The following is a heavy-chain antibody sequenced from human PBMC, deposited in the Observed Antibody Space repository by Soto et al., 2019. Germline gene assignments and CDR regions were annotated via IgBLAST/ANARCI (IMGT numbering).Heavy chain of an antibody. CDR2: ISSSGSTI. J-gene: IGHJ6*02. D-gene: IGHD3-10*01. Sequence: QVQLVESGGGLVKPGGSLRLSCAASGFTFSDYYMSWIRQAPGKGLEWVSYISSSGSTIYYADSVKGRFTISRDNAKNSLYLQMNSLRAEDTAVYYCARAHRMGSYYYGSKTPWYYYGMDVWGQGTTVTVSS. V-gene: IGHV3-11*01. CDR1: GFTFSDYY. CDR3: ARAHRMGSYYYGSKTPWYYYGMDV.